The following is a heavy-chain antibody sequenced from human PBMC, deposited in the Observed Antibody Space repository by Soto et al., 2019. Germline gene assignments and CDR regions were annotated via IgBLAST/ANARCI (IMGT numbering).Heavy chain of an antibody. Sequence: TSETLSLTCTVSGGSISSYYWSWIRQPPGKGLEWIGYIYYSGSTNYNPSLKSRVTISVDTSKNQFSLKLSSVTAADTAVYYCARVWGYSYGFDYYYYGMDVWGQGTTVTVSS. CDR1: GGSISSYY. CDR3: ARVWGYSYGFDYYYYGMDV. D-gene: IGHD5-18*01. V-gene: IGHV4-59*12. CDR2: IYYSGST. J-gene: IGHJ6*02.